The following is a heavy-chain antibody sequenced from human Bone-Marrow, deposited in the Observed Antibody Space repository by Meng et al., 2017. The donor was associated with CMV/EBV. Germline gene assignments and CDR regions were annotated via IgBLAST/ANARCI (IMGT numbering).Heavy chain of an antibody. V-gene: IGHV4-30-4*08. D-gene: IGHD2-2*02. CDR3: ARGDCSSTSCYTPPYYYYGMYV. J-gene: IGHJ6*02. CDR1: GGSISSGDYY. CDR2: IYYSGST. Sequence: SETLSLTCTVSGGSISSGDYYWSWIRQPPGKGLEWIGYIYYSGSTYYNPSLKSRVTISVDTSKNQFSLKLSSVTAADTAVYYCARGDCSSTSCYTPPYYYYGMYVWGQGTTVTVSS.